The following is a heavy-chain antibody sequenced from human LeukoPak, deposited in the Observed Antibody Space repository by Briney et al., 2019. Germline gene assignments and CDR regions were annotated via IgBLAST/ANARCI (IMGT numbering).Heavy chain of an antibody. Sequence: GGSLRLSCAASGFTFSSYSMSWVRQAPGKGLEWVSAISGSGGSTYYADSVKGRFTISRDNSKNTLYLRMNSLRAEDTAVYYCAKLEGLYGHFDYWGQGTLVTVSS. CDR3: AKLEGLYGHFDY. D-gene: IGHD1-1*01. CDR2: ISGSGGST. V-gene: IGHV3-23*01. CDR1: GFTFSSYS. J-gene: IGHJ4*02.